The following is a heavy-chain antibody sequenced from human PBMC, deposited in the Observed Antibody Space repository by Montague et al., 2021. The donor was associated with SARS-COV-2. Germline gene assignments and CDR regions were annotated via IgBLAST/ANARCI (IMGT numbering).Heavy chain of an antibody. CDR2: NNFKGIT. J-gene: IGHJ3*02. CDR1: GGSFIPYS. CDR3: ARARCSGYCDI. V-gene: IGHV4-34*01. Sequence: SETLSLTCVVSGGSFIPYSWTWIRQPPGKGLEWIGENNFKGITNYNPSLKSRVTISVDTSKRQFSLILKNVTAADTAVYYCARARCSGYCDIWGQGSLVIVSS. D-gene: IGHD5-12*01.